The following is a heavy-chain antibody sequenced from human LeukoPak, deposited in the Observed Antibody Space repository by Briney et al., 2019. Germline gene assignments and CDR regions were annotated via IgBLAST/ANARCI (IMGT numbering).Heavy chain of an antibody. CDR3: VTDQTGRHPYFFGY. CDR1: GFNFSTYW. Sequence: GGSLRLSRAASGFNFSTYWMTCVRPVPGEGREGVANIKEDGSEIYYVGGVKGRLSISRDNAKTSLYVQMNNLSVADTAVYYCVTDQTGRHPYFFGYWGQGTLVTVSS. D-gene: IGHD3-10*01. J-gene: IGHJ4*02. CDR2: IKEDGSEI. V-gene: IGHV3-7*01.